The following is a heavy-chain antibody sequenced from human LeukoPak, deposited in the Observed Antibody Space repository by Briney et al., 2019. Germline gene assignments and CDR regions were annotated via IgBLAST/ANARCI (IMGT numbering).Heavy chain of an antibody. J-gene: IGHJ4*02. CDR2: IIPIFGTA. CDR1: GGTFSSYA. D-gene: IGHD3-16*01. Sequence: SVKVSCKASGGTFSSYAISWVRQAPGQGLEWMGRIIPIFGTANYAQKFHGRVTITTYESTSTAYMGLSSLRSEDTDVYYCAFKGSSEYDYVWGSYGTPFDYWGQGTLVTVSS. V-gene: IGHV1-69*05. CDR3: AFKGSSEYDYVWGSYGTPFDY.